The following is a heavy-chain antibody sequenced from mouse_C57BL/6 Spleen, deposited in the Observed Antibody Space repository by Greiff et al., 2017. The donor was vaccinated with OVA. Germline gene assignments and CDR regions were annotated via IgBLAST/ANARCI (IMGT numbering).Heavy chain of an antibody. CDR3: ARFSYDYDEAY. CDR2: IYPGDGDT. J-gene: IGHJ3*01. Sequence: QVHVKQSGAELVKPGASVKISCKASGYAFSSYWMNWVKQRPGKGLEWIGQIYPGDGDTNYNGKFKGKATLTADKSSSTAYMQLSSLTSEDSAVYFCARFSYDYDEAYWGQGTLVTVSA. V-gene: IGHV1-80*01. CDR1: GYAFSSYW. D-gene: IGHD2-4*01.